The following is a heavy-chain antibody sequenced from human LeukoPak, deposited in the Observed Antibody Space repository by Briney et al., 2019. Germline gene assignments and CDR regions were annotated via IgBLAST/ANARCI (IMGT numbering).Heavy chain of an antibody. V-gene: IGHV1-46*01. Sequence: GASVKVSCKASGYSFTNFYIHWVRQAPGQGLEWMGIIKSSGSSKNYAQTFQGRVTMTSDTSTSTLYMQLSSLRSEDTAMYYCAIDKSTANGLDSWGQGTMVTVSS. CDR3: AIDKSTANGLDS. CDR1: GYSFTNFY. D-gene: IGHD2/OR15-2a*01. J-gene: IGHJ5*01. CDR2: IKSSGSSK.